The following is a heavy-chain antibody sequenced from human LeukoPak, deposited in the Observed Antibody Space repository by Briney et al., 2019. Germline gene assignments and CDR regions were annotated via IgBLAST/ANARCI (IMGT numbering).Heavy chain of an antibody. D-gene: IGHD1-26*01. Sequence: PGGSLRLSCAASGFTFSSYGMHWVRQAPGKGLEWVAFIRYDGSNKYYADSVKGRFTISRDNSKNTLYLQMNSLRAEDTAVYYCASSRGLWDPYYFDYWGQGTLVTVSS. CDR1: GFTFSSYG. V-gene: IGHV3-30*02. CDR2: IRYDGSNK. CDR3: ASSRGLWDPYYFDY. J-gene: IGHJ4*02.